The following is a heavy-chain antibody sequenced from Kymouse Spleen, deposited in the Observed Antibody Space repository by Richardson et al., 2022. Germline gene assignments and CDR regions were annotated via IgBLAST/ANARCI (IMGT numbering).Heavy chain of an antibody. D-gene: IGHD3-10*01. V-gene: IGHV3-30*18. CDR3: AKDEGLLWFGGAFDI. J-gene: IGHJ3*02. CDR1: GFTFSSYG. Sequence: QVQLVESGGGVVQPGRSLRLSCAASGFTFSSYGMHWVRQAPGKGLEWVAVISYDGSNKYYADSVKGRFTISRDNSKNTLYLQMNSLRAEDTAVYYCAKDEGLLWFGGAFDIWGQGTMVTVSS. CDR2: ISYDGSNK.